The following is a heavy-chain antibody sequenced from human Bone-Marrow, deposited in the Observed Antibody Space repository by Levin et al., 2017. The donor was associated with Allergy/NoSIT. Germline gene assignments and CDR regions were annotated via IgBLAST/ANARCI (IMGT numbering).Heavy chain of an antibody. J-gene: IGHJ4*02. D-gene: IGHD3-10*01. Sequence: ASVKVSCKASGYTFTGYYIHWVRQAPGQGLEWMGRINPNSGGTNYAQKFQGRVTMTRDTSISTAYMELSRLRSAEPAVYYGATAVSVYYGSGTYCNVPDRPYFDYWGQGALVTVSS. V-gene: IGHV1-2*06. CDR3: ATAVSVYYGSGTYCNVPDRPYFDY. CDR2: INPNSGGT. CDR1: GYTFTGYY.